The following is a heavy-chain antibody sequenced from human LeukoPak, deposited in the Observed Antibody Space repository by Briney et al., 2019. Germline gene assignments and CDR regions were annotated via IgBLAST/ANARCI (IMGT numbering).Heavy chain of an antibody. D-gene: IGHD5-18*01. CDR1: GGSISSYY. V-gene: IGHV4-59*01. J-gene: IGHJ3*02. CDR3: ARDPGYSYGTPVAFDI. CDR2: IYYSGST. Sequence: PSETLSLTCTVSGGSISSYYWSWIRQPPGKGLEWIGYIYYSGSTNYNPSLKSRVTISVDTSKNQFSLKLSSVTAADTAVYYCARDPGYSYGTPVAFDIWGQGTMVTVSS.